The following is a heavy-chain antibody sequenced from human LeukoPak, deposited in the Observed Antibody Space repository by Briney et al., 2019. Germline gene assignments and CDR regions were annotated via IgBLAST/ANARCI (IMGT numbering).Heavy chain of an antibody. CDR3: ASLARRVYVEYYFDY. J-gene: IGHJ4*02. Sequence: GESLKISCKGSGYSFTSYWIGWVRHMPGKGLEWMGIIFPGDSDTTYSPSFQGQVTMSADKSITTAYLQWSSLKVSDTAMYYCASLARRVYVEYYFDYWGQGTLVTVSS. CDR2: IFPGDSDT. V-gene: IGHV5-51*01. CDR1: GYSFTSYW. D-gene: IGHD2-8*01.